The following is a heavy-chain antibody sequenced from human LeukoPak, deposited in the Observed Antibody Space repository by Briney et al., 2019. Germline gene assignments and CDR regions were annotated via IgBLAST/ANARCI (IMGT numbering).Heavy chain of an antibody. CDR3: ARVPPEEIFGVVIILGEYYFDY. Sequence: ASVKVSCKASGYTFTSYGISWVRQAPGQGLEWMGWISAYNGNPNYAQKLQGSVTMTTDTSTSTAYMELRSLRSDDTAVYYCARVPPEEIFGVVIILGEYYFDYWGQGTLVTVSS. CDR2: ISAYNGNP. D-gene: IGHD3-3*01. J-gene: IGHJ4*02. V-gene: IGHV1-18*01. CDR1: GYTFTSYG.